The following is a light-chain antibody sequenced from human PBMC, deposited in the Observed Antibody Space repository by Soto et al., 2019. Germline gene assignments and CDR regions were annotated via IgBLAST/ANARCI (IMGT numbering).Light chain of an antibody. V-gene: IGKV3-11*01. CDR2: DAS. CDR3: QQRSNWPPVT. J-gene: IGKJ4*01. Sequence: IGSKQSPATLSLSQGERATLSCRASQSINRHLAWYRQKPGQAPRLLIYDASNRATGIPARFSGSGSGTDFTLTISSLEPEDFGVYYCQQRSNWPPVTFGGGTKVDNK. CDR1: QSINRH.